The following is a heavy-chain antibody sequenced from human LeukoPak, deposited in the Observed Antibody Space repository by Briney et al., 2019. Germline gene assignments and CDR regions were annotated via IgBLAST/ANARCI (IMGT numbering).Heavy chain of an antibody. J-gene: IGHJ3*02. CDR1: GFTFSRYG. V-gene: IGHV3-30*02. CDR3: ARNRGFRAFDI. D-gene: IGHD3-10*01. Sequence: GGSLRLSCAASGFTFSRYGMHWVRQAPGKGLEWVAFIRYDGNSKYYGDSVKGRFTISRDNSKNTLYLQMNSLRAEDTAVYYCARNRGFRAFDIWGQGTMVTVSS. CDR2: IRYDGNSK.